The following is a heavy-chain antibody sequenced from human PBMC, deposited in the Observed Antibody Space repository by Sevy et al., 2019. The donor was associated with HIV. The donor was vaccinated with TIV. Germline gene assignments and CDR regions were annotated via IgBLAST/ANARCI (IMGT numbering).Heavy chain of an antibody. V-gene: IGHV3-30-3*01. CDR1: GFTFSSYA. D-gene: IGHD4-17*01. Sequence: GESLRLSCAASGFTFSSYAMHWVRQAPGKGLEWVAVISYDGSNKYYADSVKGRFTISRDNSKNTLYLQMNSLRAEDTAVYYCAREDYGDYGDAFDIWGQGTMVTVSS. CDR2: ISYDGSNK. CDR3: AREDYGDYGDAFDI. J-gene: IGHJ3*02.